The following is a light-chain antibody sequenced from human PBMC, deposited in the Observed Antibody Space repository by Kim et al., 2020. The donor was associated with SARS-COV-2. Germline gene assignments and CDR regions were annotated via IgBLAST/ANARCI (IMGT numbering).Light chain of an antibody. V-gene: IGKV3-15*01. CDR2: GAS. J-gene: IGKJ3*01. CDR3: QQYNNWPPLFT. Sequence: PGERATLSCRASQSVSSNLAWYQQKPGQAPRLLIYGASTRATGIPARFSGSGSGTEFTLTISSLQSEDFAVYYCQQYNNWPPLFTFGPGTKVDIK. CDR1: QSVSSN.